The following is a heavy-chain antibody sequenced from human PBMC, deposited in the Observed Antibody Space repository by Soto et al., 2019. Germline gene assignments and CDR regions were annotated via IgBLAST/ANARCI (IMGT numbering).Heavy chain of an antibody. J-gene: IGHJ4*02. CDR3: ARDYTGSVDY. CDR1: GGTFTSYA. CDR2: IIPDNGKT. Sequence: ASVKVSCKASGGTFTSYAISWARQAPGQGLEWMGWIIPDNGKTNYAQKLQGRVTMNTDTSTSTAYMELRSLRSDDTAVYYCARDYTGSVDYWGQGTLVTVSS. V-gene: IGHV1-18*01. D-gene: IGHD3-10*01.